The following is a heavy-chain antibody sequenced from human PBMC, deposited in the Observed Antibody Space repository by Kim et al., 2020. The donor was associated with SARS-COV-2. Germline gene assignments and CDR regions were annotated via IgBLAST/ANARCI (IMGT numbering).Heavy chain of an antibody. CDR3: AREIYGNYGDNWFDP. V-gene: IGHV7-4-1*02. D-gene: IGHD4-17*01. Sequence: AQGFTGRFVFSLDTSVSTAYLQISSLKAEDTAVYYCAREIYGNYGDNWFDPWGQGTLVTVSS. J-gene: IGHJ5*02.